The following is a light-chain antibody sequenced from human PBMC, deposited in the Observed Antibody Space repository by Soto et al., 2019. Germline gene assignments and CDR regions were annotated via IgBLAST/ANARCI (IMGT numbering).Light chain of an antibody. Sequence: DIHMTQSPSTLSASVGDRVTITCRASQSISIWLAWYQQKPGKAPKLLIFKASRLEGGVPSRFSGSGSGTEFTLTISSLQPEDFATYYCQQYNSYPFTFGPGTKVDIK. V-gene: IGKV1-5*03. CDR1: QSISIW. J-gene: IGKJ3*01. CDR2: KAS. CDR3: QQYNSYPFT.